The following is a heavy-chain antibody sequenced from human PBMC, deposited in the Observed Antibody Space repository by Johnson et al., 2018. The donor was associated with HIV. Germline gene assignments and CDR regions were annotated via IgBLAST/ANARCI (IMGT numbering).Heavy chain of an antibody. CDR2: KSYDGSNK. CDR3: ARDSPRIEGEPDGFDI. CDR1: GFIFSNYA. D-gene: IGHD1-26*01. J-gene: IGHJ3*02. V-gene: IGHV3-30*04. Sequence: QVQLVESGGGVVQPGRSLRLSCAASGFIFSNYAMHWVRQAPGKGLEWVAVKSYDGSNKYYADSVKGRFTISRDNSKNTLNLQMNSLRAEDTAVYYCARDSPRIEGEPDGFDIWGQGTMVTISS.